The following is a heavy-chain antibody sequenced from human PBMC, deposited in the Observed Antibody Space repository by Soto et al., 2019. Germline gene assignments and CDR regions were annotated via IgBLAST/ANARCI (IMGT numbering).Heavy chain of an antibody. CDR1: GGPLNAYY. J-gene: IGHJ4*02. V-gene: IGHV4-59*12. D-gene: IGHD6-25*01. CDR2: ISYNGIT. CDR3: ASDRSGSYETFDY. Sequence: QVQLRESGPGQAKPSETLSLACSVSGGPLNAYYWTWIRQPPGKRLEWLGHISYNGITNYKPSLKSRVTMSVDTSTNQISLKLSSVTVADTAIYYCASDRSGSYETFDYWGQGTLVTVSS.